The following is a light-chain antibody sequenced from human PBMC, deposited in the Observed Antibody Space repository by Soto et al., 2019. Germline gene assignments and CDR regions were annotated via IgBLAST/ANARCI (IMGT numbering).Light chain of an antibody. CDR3: QQSYITPYT. CDR2: ASS. Sequence: DIQMTQSPSSLSISVGDRVTITCRASQSISSYLNWYQQKPGKAPKLQIYASSNLQSGVPSRFSGSGSGIDFTLTISSLQPEDFATYYCQQSYITPYTFGQGTKLDI. CDR1: QSISSY. V-gene: IGKV1-39*01. J-gene: IGKJ2*01.